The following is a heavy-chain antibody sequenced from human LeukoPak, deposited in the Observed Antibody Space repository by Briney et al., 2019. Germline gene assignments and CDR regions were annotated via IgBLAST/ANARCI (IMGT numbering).Heavy chain of an antibody. V-gene: IGHV3-21*01. Sequence: GGSLRLSCAASGFTFSSYSMNWVRQAPGKGLEWVSSISSSSSYIYYADSVKGRFTISRDNAKNSLYLQMNSLRAEDTAVYYCARDASLFNSGSVHDAFDIWGQGTMVTVSS. CDR3: ARDASLFNSGSVHDAFDI. CDR1: GFTFSSYS. J-gene: IGHJ3*02. D-gene: IGHD3-10*01. CDR2: ISSSSSYI.